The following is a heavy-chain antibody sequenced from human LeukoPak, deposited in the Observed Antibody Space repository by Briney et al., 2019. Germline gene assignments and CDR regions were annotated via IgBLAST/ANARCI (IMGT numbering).Heavy chain of an antibody. CDR2: ISSSGSTI. V-gene: IGHV3-11*01. Sequence: GGSLRLSCAASGFTFSDYYMSWLRQAPGKGLEWVSYISSSGSTIYYADSVKGRFTISMDNAKNSLYLQMNSLRAEDTAVYYCARDATCSSTSCYAPSGSFDYWGQGTLVTVSS. CDR3: ARDATCSSTSCYAPSGSFDY. J-gene: IGHJ4*02. CDR1: GFTFSDYY. D-gene: IGHD2-2*01.